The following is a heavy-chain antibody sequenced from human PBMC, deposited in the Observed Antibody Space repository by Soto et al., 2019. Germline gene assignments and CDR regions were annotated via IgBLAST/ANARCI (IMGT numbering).Heavy chain of an antibody. D-gene: IGHD2-15*01. J-gene: IGHJ2*01. CDR1: GFTVSDNY. CDR2: IYAGGTT. CDR3: VKDDRILGRRYFDL. V-gene: IGHV3-53*01. Sequence: PGGSLRLSCAASGFTVSDNYVRWVRQAPGKGLEWVSVIYAGGTTYYADSVKGRLTISRDNSKNTLFLQMNSLRVEDTAVYYCVKDDRILGRRYFDLWGRGTLVTVSS.